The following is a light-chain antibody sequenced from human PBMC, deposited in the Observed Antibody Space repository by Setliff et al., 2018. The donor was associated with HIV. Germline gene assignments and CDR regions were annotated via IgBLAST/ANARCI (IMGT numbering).Light chain of an antibody. CDR3: CSYAGSSTFPYV. Sequence: QFVLTQPASVSGSPGQSITISCTGTSSDVGGYNYVSWYQQHPGKAPKLMIYDVSKRPSGVSNRFSGSKSGNTASLTISGLQAEDEADYYCCSYAGSSTFPYVFGTGTKVT. CDR1: SSDVGGYNY. V-gene: IGLV2-23*02. J-gene: IGLJ1*01. CDR2: DVS.